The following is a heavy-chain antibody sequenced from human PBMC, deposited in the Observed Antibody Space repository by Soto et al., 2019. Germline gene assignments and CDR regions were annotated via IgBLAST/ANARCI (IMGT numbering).Heavy chain of an antibody. CDR1: GFTFSSYS. V-gene: IGHV3-21*01. Sequence: GGSLRLSCAASGFTFSSYSMNWVRQAPGKGLEWVSSISSSSSYIYYADSVKGRFTISRDNAKNSLYLQMNSLRAEDTAVYYCARESSSWYNRKYYFDYWGQGTLVTVSS. CDR3: ARESSSWYNRKYYFDY. CDR2: ISSSSSYI. J-gene: IGHJ4*02. D-gene: IGHD6-13*01.